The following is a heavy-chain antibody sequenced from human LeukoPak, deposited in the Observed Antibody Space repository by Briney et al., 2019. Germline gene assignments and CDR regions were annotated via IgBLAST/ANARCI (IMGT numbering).Heavy chain of an antibody. V-gene: IGHV3-23*01. CDR3: AKSPGSERYYYDSSGYFNY. J-gene: IGHJ4*02. D-gene: IGHD3-22*01. CDR2: ISGSGGST. Sequence: GGSLRLSCAASGSTFSSYAMSWVRQAPGKGLEWVSAISGSGGSTYYADSVKGRFTISRDNSKNTLYLQMNSLRAEDTAVYYCAKSPGSERYYYDSSGYFNYWGQGTLVTVSS. CDR1: GSTFSSYA.